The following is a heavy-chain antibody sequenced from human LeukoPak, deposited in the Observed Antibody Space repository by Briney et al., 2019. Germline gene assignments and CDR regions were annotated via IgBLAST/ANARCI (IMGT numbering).Heavy chain of an antibody. D-gene: IGHD6-13*01. J-gene: IGHJ4*02. CDR1: GYTFTGYY. CDR2: INPNSGGT. CDR3: AREVNSSSWDGPLGY. Sequence: ASVKVSCKASGYTFTGYYMHWVRQAPGQGLEWMGWINPNSGGTNYAQKFQGRVTMTRDTSISTAYMELSRLRSDDTAVYYCAREVNSSSWDGPLGYWSQGTLVTVSS. V-gene: IGHV1-2*02.